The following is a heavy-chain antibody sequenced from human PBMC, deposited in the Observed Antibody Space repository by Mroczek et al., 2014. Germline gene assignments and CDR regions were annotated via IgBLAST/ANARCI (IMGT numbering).Heavy chain of an antibody. Sequence: QVQLVESGPGLVKPSETLSLTCTVSGGSISSSSYYWGWIRQPPGKGLEWIGSIYYSGSTYYNPSLKSRVTISVDTSKNQFSLKLSSVTAADTAVYYCARIYLRDYGDYAGVNFDYWGQGTLVTVSS. D-gene: IGHD4-17*01. J-gene: IGHJ4*02. CDR1: GGSISSSSYY. CDR3: ARIYLRDYGDYAGVNFDY. CDR2: IYYSGST. V-gene: IGHV4-39*01.